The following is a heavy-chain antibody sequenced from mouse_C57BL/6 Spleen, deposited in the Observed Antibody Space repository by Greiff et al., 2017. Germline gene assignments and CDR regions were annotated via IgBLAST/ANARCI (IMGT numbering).Heavy chain of an antibody. D-gene: IGHD1-1*01. CDR2: IYPGDGDT. Sequence: QVQLQQSGPELVKPGASVKISCKASGYAFSSSWMNWVKQRPGKGLEWIGRIYPGDGDTNYNGKFKGKATLTAYKSSSTAYMQLSSLTSEDSAVYFCARSSSFWYFDVWGTGTTVTVSS. CDR3: ARSSSFWYFDV. J-gene: IGHJ1*03. V-gene: IGHV1-82*01. CDR1: GYAFSSSW.